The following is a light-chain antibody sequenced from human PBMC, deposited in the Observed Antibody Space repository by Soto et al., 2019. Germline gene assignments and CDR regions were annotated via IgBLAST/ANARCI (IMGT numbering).Light chain of an antibody. CDR2: KAS. CDR3: QQYNNYSGT. V-gene: IGKV1-5*03. J-gene: IGKJ2*02. Sequence: DIQMTQSPSTLSASVGDRVTITCRASQSIRSWLAWYQQKPGKAPKLLIHKASSLESGVPSRFSGSASGTEFTLTISSLQPDDFATYYCQQYNNYSGTFGQGTKVEIK. CDR1: QSIRSW.